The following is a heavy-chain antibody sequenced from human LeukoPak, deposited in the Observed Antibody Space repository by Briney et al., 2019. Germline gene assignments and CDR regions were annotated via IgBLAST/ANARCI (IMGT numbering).Heavy chain of an antibody. Sequence: GESLKISCKGSGYSFTSSWIGWVRQMPGKGLEWMGIIYPGDSDTRYRPSSQGQVTISADKSISTAYLQWSSLNTSDTAMYYCARYTDHYYFDYWGQGTLVTVSS. V-gene: IGHV5-51*01. CDR1: GYSFTSSW. CDR3: ARYTDHYYFDY. CDR2: IYPGDSDT. D-gene: IGHD1-1*01. J-gene: IGHJ4*02.